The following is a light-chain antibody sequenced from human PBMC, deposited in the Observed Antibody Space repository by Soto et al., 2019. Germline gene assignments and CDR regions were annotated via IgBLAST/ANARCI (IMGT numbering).Light chain of an antibody. Sequence: DIVMTQSPDSLAVFMGERATINCKSSQGVLSTSNNKNYLSWHQQKPGQPPRLLIYWASTRESGVPDRFSGSGSGTDFTLTISSLQAEDVAIYYCQQHFTAPLTFGGGTNVDNK. CDR1: QGVLSTSNNKNY. V-gene: IGKV4-1*01. CDR3: QQHFTAPLT. J-gene: IGKJ4*01. CDR2: WAS.